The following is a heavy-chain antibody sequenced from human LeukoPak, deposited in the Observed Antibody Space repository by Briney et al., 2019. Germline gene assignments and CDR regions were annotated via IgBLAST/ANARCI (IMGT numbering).Heavy chain of an antibody. D-gene: IGHD3-10*01. V-gene: IGHV4-34*01. Sequence: SETLSLTCAVYGGSFSGYYWSWIRQPLGKGLEWIGEINHSGSTNYNPSLKSRVTISVDTSKNQFSLKLSSVTAADTAVYYCARSRLLWFRELLDYWGQGTLVTVSS. CDR3: ARSRLLWFRELLDY. CDR2: INHSGST. J-gene: IGHJ4*02. CDR1: GGSFSGYY.